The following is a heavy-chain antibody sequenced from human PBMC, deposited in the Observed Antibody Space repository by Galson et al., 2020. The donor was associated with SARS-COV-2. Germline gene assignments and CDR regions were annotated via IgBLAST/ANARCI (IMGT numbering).Heavy chain of an antibody. V-gene: IGHV1-2*02. D-gene: IGHD3-3*01. CDR3: ARGFGATSGVYFDN. CDR1: GYIFDARY. Sequence: ASVKVSCKASGYIFDARYLHWVRQAPGQGLEWMGWINPDSGDTDYAQKFKVGVIMTRDTSTNTAHLELRRLRSDDTAVYYCARGFGATSGVYFDNWGQGTQVTVSA. CDR2: INPDSGDT. J-gene: IGHJ4*02.